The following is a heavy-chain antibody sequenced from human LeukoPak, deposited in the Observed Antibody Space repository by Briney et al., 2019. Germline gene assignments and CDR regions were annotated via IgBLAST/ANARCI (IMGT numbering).Heavy chain of an antibody. CDR1: GDSISSGTYY. J-gene: IGHJ4*02. D-gene: IGHD2/OR15-2a*01. V-gene: IGHV4-39*01. CDR2: IYYTEST. Sequence: KSSETLSLTCAVSGDSISSGTYYWGWIRQSPGKGLEWIGTIYYTESTYYNPSLKSRVTISVDTSKNQFSLKLSSVTAADTAVYYCARQFLLYYFDFWGQGTLVTVSS. CDR3: ARQFLLYYFDF.